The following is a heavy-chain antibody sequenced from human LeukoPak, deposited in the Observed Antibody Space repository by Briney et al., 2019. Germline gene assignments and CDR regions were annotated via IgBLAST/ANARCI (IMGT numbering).Heavy chain of an antibody. V-gene: IGHV3-53*01. J-gene: IGHJ3*02. CDR1: GFIVSSNY. Sequence: PGGSLRLSCAASGFIVSSNYMTWVRQAPGKGLEWVSVIYSDGKTYYAGSVKGRFTISRDNSKNTLYLQMNSLRAEDTAVYYCAREWELQDGFDIWGQGTMVTVSS. D-gene: IGHD1-26*01. CDR3: AREWELQDGFDI. CDR2: IYSDGKT.